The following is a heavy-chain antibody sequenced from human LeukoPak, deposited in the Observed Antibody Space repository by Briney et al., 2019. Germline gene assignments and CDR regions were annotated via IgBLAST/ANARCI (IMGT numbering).Heavy chain of an antibody. CDR1: GGSFSGYA. CDR2: VIVMLGIA. J-gene: IGHJ5*02. CDR3: ARGTMIVVVDH. Sequence: SVKVSCKASGGSFSGYAISWVRQAPGQGLEWMGRVIVMLGIANYAQKFQGRVTMTRDTSINTAYMELSRLRSDDTAVYYCARGTMIVVVDHWGQGTLVTVSS. D-gene: IGHD3-22*01. V-gene: IGHV1-69*04.